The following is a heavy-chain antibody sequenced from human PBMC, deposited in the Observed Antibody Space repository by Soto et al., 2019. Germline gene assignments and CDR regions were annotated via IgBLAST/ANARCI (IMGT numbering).Heavy chain of an antibody. CDR1: GFTFSSYA. D-gene: IGHD3-10*01. CDR3: ARGFGSGSYYNSNWFDP. J-gene: IGHJ5*02. V-gene: IGHV3-30-3*01. Sequence: GGSLRLSCAASGFTFSSYAMHWVRQAPGKGLEWVAVISYDGSNKYYADSVKGRFTISRDNSKNTLYLQMNSLRAEDTAVYYCARGFGSGSYYNSNWFDPWGQGTLVTVSS. CDR2: ISYDGSNK.